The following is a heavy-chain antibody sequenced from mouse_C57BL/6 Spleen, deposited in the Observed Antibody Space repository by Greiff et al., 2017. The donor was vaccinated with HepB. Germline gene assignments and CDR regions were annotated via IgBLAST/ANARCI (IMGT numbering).Heavy chain of an antibody. CDR1: GYTFTDYN. Sequence: VQLKQSGPELVKPGASVKMSCKASGYTFTDYNMHWVKQSHGKSLEWIGYINPNNGGTSYNQKFKGKATLTVNKSSSTAYMELRSLTSEDSAVYYCARGDYEYYYAMDYWGQGTSVTVSS. D-gene: IGHD2-4*01. V-gene: IGHV1-22*01. CDR2: INPNNGGT. J-gene: IGHJ4*01. CDR3: ARGDYEYYYAMDY.